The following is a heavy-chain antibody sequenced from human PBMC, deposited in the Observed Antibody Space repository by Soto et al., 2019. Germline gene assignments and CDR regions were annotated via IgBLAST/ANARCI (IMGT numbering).Heavy chain of an antibody. Sequence: QVQLQESGPGLVKPSETLSLTCSVSGGSVSSYHCSWIRQPPGKGLEWIGWIGYVNNVGSTHYNPSLPSRVTMSEDTSKNQFSLRLSSVTAADTALYYCACTRKWLPFDNWGQGTLVTVSS. V-gene: IGHV4-4*08. CDR3: ACTRKWLPFDN. D-gene: IGHD3-22*01. CDR2: VNNVGST. CDR1: GGSVSSYH. J-gene: IGHJ4*02.